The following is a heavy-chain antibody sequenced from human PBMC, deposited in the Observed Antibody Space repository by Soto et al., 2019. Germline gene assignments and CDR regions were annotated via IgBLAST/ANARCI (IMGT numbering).Heavy chain of an antibody. Sequence: EVQLVESGGGVVQPGGSLRLSCAASGFAVSSKYMSWVRQPPGRGPEWVALFNKVGSKYYSESVKGSFTISRDSSNNTLGLQLNSLRAEYTAVYYCVRDDVYCGGGRCFGVPMDFWGKGPTVTVSS. D-gene: IGHD2-15*01. J-gene: IGHJ6*03. V-gene: IGHV3-66*01. CDR2: FNKVGSK. CDR3: VRDDVYCGGGRCFGVPMDF. CDR1: GFAVSSKY.